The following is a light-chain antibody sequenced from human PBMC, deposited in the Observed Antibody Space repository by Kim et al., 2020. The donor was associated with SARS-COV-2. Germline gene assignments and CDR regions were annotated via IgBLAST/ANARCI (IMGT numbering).Light chain of an antibody. V-gene: IGKV1-5*01. J-gene: IGKJ1*01. CDR3: KQYNSYST. CDR1: QSISSW. CDR2: DAS. Sequence: DIQMTQSPSTLSASVGDRVTITCRASQSISSWLAWYKQRPGKAPKLLIYDASSLESGVPSRVSGSGSGREFTLTISSLQPDDFATYDCKQYNSYSTFGQGTKVDIK.